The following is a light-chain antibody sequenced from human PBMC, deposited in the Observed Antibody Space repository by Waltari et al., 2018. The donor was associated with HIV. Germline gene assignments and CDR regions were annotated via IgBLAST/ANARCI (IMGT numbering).Light chain of an antibody. CDR2: GAS. CDR3: QQFYGAVYT. V-gene: IGKV4-1*01. CDR1: QSVLSSSNNRDY. J-gene: IGKJ2*01. Sequence: DIVMTQTPNSLAVSLGERATLNCKSSQSVLSSSNNRDYLAWYQQRPGQPPKLLIYGASTREYGVPDRFSGSGSGTDFNLTISSLRAEDVAVYYCQQFYGAVYTFGQGTRLEIK.